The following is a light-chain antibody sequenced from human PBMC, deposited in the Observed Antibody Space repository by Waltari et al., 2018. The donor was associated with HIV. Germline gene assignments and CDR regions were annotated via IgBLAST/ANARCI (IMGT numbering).Light chain of an antibody. CDR2: GTS. Sequence: EIVLTQSPGTLSLSPGEGATLSCRASQSVSSSHLAWYQQRPGQAPRVLLYGTSSRATGIPDRFSGSGSGTDFTLTITRLEPQDFAVYYCQQYGTMPITFGQGTRLDIK. CDR3: QQYGTMPIT. CDR1: QSVSSSH. J-gene: IGKJ5*01. V-gene: IGKV3-20*01.